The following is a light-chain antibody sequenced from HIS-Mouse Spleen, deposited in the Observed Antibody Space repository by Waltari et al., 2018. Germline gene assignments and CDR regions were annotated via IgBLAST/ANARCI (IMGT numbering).Light chain of an antibody. Sequence: DIQMTQSPSTLSASVGDRVTITCRASQSISSWLAWYQQKPGKAPKLLIYKASSLESGVPARFSGSGSGTEFTLTISGLQPDDFATYYCQQYNSYSPKYTFGQGTKLEIK. CDR2: KAS. CDR3: QQYNSYSPKYT. V-gene: IGKV1-5*03. CDR1: QSISSW. J-gene: IGKJ2*01.